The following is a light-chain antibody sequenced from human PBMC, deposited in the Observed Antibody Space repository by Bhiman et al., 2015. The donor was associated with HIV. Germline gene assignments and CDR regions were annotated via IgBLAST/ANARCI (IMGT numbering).Light chain of an antibody. J-gene: IGLJ2*01. Sequence: QSALTQPASVSGSPGQSITISCSDRGNQKYVSWYQQLPGTAPKLLIYSNNQRPSGVPDRFSGSKSGTSASLAISGLQSEDEADYYCAAWDDSLNVVFGGGTKLTVL. CDR2: SNN. CDR3: AAWDDSLNVV. CDR1: GNQKY. V-gene: IGLV1-44*01.